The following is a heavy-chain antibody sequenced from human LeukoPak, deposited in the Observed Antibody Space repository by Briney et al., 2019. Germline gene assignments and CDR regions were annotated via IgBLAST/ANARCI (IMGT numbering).Heavy chain of an antibody. Sequence: SETLSLTCAVYGGSFSGYYWSWIRQPPGKGLEWIGEINHSGSTNYNPSLKSRVTISVDTSKNQFSLKLSSVTAADTAVYYFAMSSPRGYYYYYYMDVWGKGTTVTVSS. CDR2: INHSGST. V-gene: IGHV4-34*01. J-gene: IGHJ6*03. CDR1: GGSFSGYY. D-gene: IGHD6-13*01. CDR3: AMSSPRGYYYYYYMDV.